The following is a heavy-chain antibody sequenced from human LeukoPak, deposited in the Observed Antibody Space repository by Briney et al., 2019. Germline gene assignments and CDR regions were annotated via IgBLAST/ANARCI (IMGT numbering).Heavy chain of an antibody. Sequence: PGGSLRLSCAASGFTFSSYWMHWVRQAPGKGLVWVARSKSDGTTTSYVDSVKGRFTISRDNAKNTLYLQMNSLRAEDTAVYYCTKLGSSVDYWGQGTLVTVSS. CDR2: SKSDGTTT. D-gene: IGHD7-27*01. CDR3: TKLGSSVDY. J-gene: IGHJ4*02. CDR1: GFTFSSYW. V-gene: IGHV3-74*01.